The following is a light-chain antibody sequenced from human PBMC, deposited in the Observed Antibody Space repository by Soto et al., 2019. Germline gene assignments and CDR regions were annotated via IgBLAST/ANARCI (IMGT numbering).Light chain of an antibody. Sequence: DIVMTQTPLSSPVTLGQPASISCRSSQSLVHSDGNTYLSWLQQRPGQPPRLLIYKISNRFSGVPDRFSGSGSGTDFTLTISRLEPEDFAVCYCQQYDSSPSWTFGQGTKVDIK. J-gene: IGKJ1*01. V-gene: IGKV2-24*01. CDR3: QQYDSSPSWT. CDR1: QSLVHSDGNTY. CDR2: KIS.